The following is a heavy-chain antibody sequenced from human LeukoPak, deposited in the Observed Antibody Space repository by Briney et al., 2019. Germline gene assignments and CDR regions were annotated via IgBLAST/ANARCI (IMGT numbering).Heavy chain of an antibody. CDR2: ISGSGGST. CDR3: AKALKRDRYFDRFDY. Sequence: QAGGSLRLSCAASGFTFSSYAMSWVRQAPGKGLEWVSAISGSGGSTYYADSVKGRFTISRDNSKNTLYLQMNSLRAEDTAVYYCAKALKRDRYFDRFDYWGQGTLVTVSS. CDR1: GFTFSSYA. D-gene: IGHD3-9*01. J-gene: IGHJ4*02. V-gene: IGHV3-23*01.